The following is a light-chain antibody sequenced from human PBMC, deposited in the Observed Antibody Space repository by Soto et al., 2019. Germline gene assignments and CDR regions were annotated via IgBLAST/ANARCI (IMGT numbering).Light chain of an antibody. CDR1: SSDVGGYNY. CDR2: EVS. Sequence: QSALTQPASVSGSPGQSITVSCTGTSSDVGGYNYVSWYQHHPGKAPKLMIYEVSHRPSGVSDRFSGSKSGSTASLTISGLQAEDEADYYCSSYTSSNTLVLFGGGTKLTVL. CDR3: SSYTSSNTLVL. V-gene: IGLV2-14*01. J-gene: IGLJ2*01.